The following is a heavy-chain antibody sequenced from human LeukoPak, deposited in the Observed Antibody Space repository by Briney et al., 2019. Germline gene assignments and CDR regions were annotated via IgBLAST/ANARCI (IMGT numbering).Heavy chain of an antibody. CDR2: IYHSGST. V-gene: IGHV4-4*02. J-gene: IGHJ5*02. CDR1: GGSISSSNW. CDR3: ARIMGRGYCISTSCRGDWFDP. D-gene: IGHD2-2*01. Sequence: ASDTLSLTCAVSGGSISSSNWWSWVRQPPGKGLVWIGEIYHSGSTNYNPSLKSRVTISVDKSKNQFSLKLSSVTAADTAVYFCARIMGRGYCISTSCRGDWFDPWGQGTLVTVSS.